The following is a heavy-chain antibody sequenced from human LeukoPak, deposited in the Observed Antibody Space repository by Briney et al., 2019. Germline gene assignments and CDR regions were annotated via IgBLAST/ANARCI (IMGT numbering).Heavy chain of an antibody. D-gene: IGHD3-10*01. CDR3: ARDHYGSGSPDY. Sequence: GASVKVSCKASGGTFSSYAISWVRQAPGQGLEWMGRIIPILGIANYAQKFQGRVTITADKSTSTAYMELSSLRSEDTAVYYCARDHYGSGSPDYWGQGTLVTVSS. CDR1: GGTFSSYA. J-gene: IGHJ4*02. V-gene: IGHV1-69*04. CDR2: IIPILGIA.